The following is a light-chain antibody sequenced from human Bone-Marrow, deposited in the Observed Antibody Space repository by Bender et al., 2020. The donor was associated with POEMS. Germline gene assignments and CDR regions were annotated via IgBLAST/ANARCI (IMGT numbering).Light chain of an antibody. J-gene: IGLJ1*01. CDR3: CSYGGTYTSI. Sequence: QSVLTQPPSVSGAPGQRVTISCTGSTSNIGAGYHVHWYQQLPGTAPKLLIYYNNNRPSGVPDRFSGSKSGNMASLTISGLQADDEADYYCCSYGGTYTSIFGSGTKVSVL. V-gene: IGLV1-40*01. CDR2: YNN. CDR1: TSNIGAGYH.